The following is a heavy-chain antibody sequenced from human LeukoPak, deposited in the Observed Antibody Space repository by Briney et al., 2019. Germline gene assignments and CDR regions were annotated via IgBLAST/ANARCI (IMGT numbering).Heavy chain of an antibody. V-gene: IGHV4-34*01. J-gene: IGHJ4*02. D-gene: IGHD6-19*01. Sequence: SETLSLTCAVYGGSFSGYYWSWIRQPPGKGLEWIGEINHRGSTKHNPSLKSRVTISVETHKNQSSLKLSSVTAADTAVYYCAGGVGIAVAGTWEYYFDYWGQGTLVTVSS. CDR2: INHRGST. CDR1: GGSFSGYY. CDR3: AGGVGIAVAGTWEYYFDY.